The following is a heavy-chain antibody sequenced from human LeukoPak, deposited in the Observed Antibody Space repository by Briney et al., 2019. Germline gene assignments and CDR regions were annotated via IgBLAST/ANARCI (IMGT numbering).Heavy chain of an antibody. CDR1: GGSISSSNW. V-gene: IGHV4-4*02. CDR3: ARGRRNYDFWSGSSPRGWFDY. Sequence: PSGTLSLTCAVSGGSISSSNWWSWVRQPPGKGLEWIGEIYHSGSTNYNPSLKSRVTISVDTSRNQFSLKLSSVTAADTAVYYCARGRRNYDFWSGSSPRGWFDYWGQGTLVTVSS. CDR2: IYHSGST. J-gene: IGHJ5*01. D-gene: IGHD3-3*01.